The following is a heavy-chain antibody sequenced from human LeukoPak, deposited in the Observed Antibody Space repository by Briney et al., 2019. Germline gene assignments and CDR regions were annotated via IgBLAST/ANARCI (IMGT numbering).Heavy chain of an antibody. CDR3: AKEEVPNDY. D-gene: IGHD2-2*01. Sequence: PGGSLRLSCGVSGFTFSRSAMSWVRQAPGKGLEWVSGISISGEATYYAESVRGRFTISRDNSKHTVYLQMYSLRVEDTAVYYCAKEEVPNDYWGQGTLVTVSS. CDR2: ISISGEAT. V-gene: IGHV3-23*01. J-gene: IGHJ4*02. CDR1: GFTFSRSA.